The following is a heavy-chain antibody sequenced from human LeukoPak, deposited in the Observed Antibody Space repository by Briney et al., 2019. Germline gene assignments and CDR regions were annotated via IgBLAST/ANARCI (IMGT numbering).Heavy chain of an antibody. V-gene: IGHV3-23*01. CDR2: LSGSADST. CDR3: ARERDDYDDPGPLDY. J-gene: IGHJ4*02. D-gene: IGHD4-17*01. Sequence: PGGTLRLSCAASGFIFSNYGMSWVRQAPGKGLEWVSTLSGSADSTYYADSVKGRFTISRDNSKNTLYLDMNSLRARDTAVYYCARERDDYDDPGPLDYWGQGTLVTVSS. CDR1: GFIFSNYG.